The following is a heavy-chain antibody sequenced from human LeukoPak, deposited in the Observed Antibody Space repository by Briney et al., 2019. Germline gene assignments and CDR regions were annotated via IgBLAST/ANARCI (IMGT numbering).Heavy chain of an antibody. V-gene: IGHV4-39*01. Sequence: PSETLSLTCTFPGGSISSSYFYWGCIRQPPGKGLEWIGTISYSGTTYYNPSLKSRVTISVDMSKNQFSLRLSSVTAADTAVYYCARSRGRSYGNWGQGTLVTVS. CDR3: ARSRGRSYGN. J-gene: IGHJ4*02. CDR1: GGSISSSYFY. CDR2: ISYSGTT. D-gene: IGHD5-18*01.